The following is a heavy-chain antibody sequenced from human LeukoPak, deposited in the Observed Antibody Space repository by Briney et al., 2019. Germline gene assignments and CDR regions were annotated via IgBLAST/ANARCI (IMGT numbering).Heavy chain of an antibody. J-gene: IGHJ4*02. V-gene: IGHV1-3*01. CDR1: GYTFTSYA. Sequence: ASVKVSCKASGYTFTSYAIHWVRQAPGQRLEWMGWISAGNGNTKYSQNFQGRVTFISNTSATTAFMELSSLRSEDAAVYYCARDSGSGNNDYWGQGTLVTVSS. CDR3: ARDSGSGNNDY. CDR2: ISAGNGNT. D-gene: IGHD1-26*01.